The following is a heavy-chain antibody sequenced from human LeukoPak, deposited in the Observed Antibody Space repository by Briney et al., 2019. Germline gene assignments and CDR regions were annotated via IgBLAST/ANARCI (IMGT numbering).Heavy chain of an antibody. D-gene: IGHD2-21*01. CDR1: GGSISSYY. V-gene: IGHV4-59*01. CDR3: ARAGGINFFDY. Sequence: SETLSLTCTVSGGSISSYYWSWIRQPPGKGLEWIGYIYYSGSTNYNPSLKSRVTISVVTSKNQFSLKLSSVTAADTAVYYCARAGGINFFDYWGQGTLVTVSS. J-gene: IGHJ4*02. CDR2: IYYSGST.